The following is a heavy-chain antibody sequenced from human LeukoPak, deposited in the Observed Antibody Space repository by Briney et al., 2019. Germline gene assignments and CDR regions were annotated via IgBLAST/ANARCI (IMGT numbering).Heavy chain of an antibody. CDR1: GFIFSNYW. D-gene: IGHD6-13*01. Sequence: PGGSLRLSCSASGFIFSNYWMSWVRQAPGKGLEWVANINQDGREKYFVDSVKGRFTISRDNSKNTLYLQMNSLRAEDTAVYYCAKEPYSSSWDQTFDYWGQGTLVTVSS. J-gene: IGHJ4*02. V-gene: IGHV3-7*05. CDR2: INQDGREK. CDR3: AKEPYSSSWDQTFDY.